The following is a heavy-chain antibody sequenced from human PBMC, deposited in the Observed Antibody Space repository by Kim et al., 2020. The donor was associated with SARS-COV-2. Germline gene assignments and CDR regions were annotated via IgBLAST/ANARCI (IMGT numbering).Heavy chain of an antibody. CDR3: ARKGIAVAGGPYYFDY. J-gene: IGHJ4*01. CDR2: NT. D-gene: IGHD6-19*01. Sequence: NTNYNPSLKSRVTISVDTSKHQFSLKLSSVTAADTAVYYCARKGIAVAGGPYYFDYWG. V-gene: IGHV4-34*01.